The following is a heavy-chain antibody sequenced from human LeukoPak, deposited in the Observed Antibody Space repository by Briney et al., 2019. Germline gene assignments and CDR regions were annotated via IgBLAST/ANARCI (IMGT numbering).Heavy chain of an antibody. CDR1: GYTFTSYG. CDR2: ISAYNGNT. D-gene: IGHD3-3*01. J-gene: IGHJ6*02. Sequence: GASVKVSCKASGYTFTSYGISWVRQAPGQGLEWMGWISAYNGNTNYAQKLQGRVTMTTDTSTSTAYMELRSLRSDDTAVYYYARDRYDFSSGYYPYYYYGMDVWGQGTTVTVSS. V-gene: IGHV1-18*01. CDR3: ARDRYDFSSGYYPYYYYGMDV.